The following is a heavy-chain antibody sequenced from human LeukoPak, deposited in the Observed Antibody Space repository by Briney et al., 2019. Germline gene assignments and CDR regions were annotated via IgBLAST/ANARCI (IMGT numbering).Heavy chain of an antibody. CDR2: ISGSGGST. V-gene: IGHV3-23*01. CDR1: GFSLSGSW. D-gene: IGHD3-3*01. J-gene: IGHJ4*02. Sequence: GGSLRLSCEASGFSLSGSWMHWVRQAPGKGLEWVSAISGSGGSTYYADSVKGRFTISRDNSKNTLYLQMNSLRAEDTAVYYCAKDRGHYDFWSGYTESDYWGQGTLVTVSS. CDR3: AKDRGHYDFWSGYTESDY.